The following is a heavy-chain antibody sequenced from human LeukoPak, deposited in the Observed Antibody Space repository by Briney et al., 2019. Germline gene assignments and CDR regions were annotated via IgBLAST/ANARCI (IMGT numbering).Heavy chain of an antibody. Sequence: GSLRLSCAASGFTFSSYEMNWVRQAPGKGLEWVSYISSSGSTIYYADSVKGRFTISRDNGKNSLYLQMNSLRAEDTAVYYCARGFGNYRYYFDFWGQGTLVTVSS. D-gene: IGHD3-10*01. V-gene: IGHV3-48*03. CDR2: ISSSGSTI. CDR1: GFTFSSYE. J-gene: IGHJ4*02. CDR3: ARGFGNYRYYFDF.